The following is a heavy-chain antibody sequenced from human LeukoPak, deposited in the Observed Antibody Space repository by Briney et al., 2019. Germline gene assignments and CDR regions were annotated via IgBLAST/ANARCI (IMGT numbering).Heavy chain of an antibody. CDR3: ARDRNKAAAGTTNYYYGMDV. V-gene: IGHV3-48*02. CDR1: GFTFSSYT. D-gene: IGHD6-13*01. CDR2: ISSSGSTS. J-gene: IGHJ6*02. Sequence: GGSLRLSCAASGFTFSSYTMNWVRQAPGKGLEWVSYISSSGSTSYYADSVKGRFTISRDNAKNSLYLQMNSLRDEDTAVYYCARDRNKAAAGTTNYYYGMDVWGQGTTVTVSS.